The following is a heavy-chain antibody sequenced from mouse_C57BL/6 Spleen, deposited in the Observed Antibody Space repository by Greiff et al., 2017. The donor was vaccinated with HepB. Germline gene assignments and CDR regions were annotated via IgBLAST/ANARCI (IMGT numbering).Heavy chain of an antibody. J-gene: IGHJ2*01. D-gene: IGHD2-4*01. Sequence: EVQLVESGGGLVKPGGSLKLSCAASGFTFSSYTMSWVRQTPEKRLEWVATISGGGGNTYYPDSVKGRFTISRDNAKNTLYLQMSSLRSEDTALYYCARQDDYEDFDYWGQGTTLTVSS. V-gene: IGHV5-9*01. CDR2: ISGGGGNT. CDR3: ARQDDYEDFDY. CDR1: GFTFSSYT.